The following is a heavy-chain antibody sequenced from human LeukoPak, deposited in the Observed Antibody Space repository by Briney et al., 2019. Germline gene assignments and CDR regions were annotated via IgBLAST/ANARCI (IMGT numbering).Heavy chain of an antibody. CDR3: ARGDYDILTGYSYYYYYMDV. D-gene: IGHD3-9*01. Sequence: ASVKVSCKASGGTFSSYAISWVRQAPGQGLEWMGGIIPIFGTANYAQKFQGRVTVTTDESTSTAYMELSSLRSEDTAVYYCARGDYDILTGYSYYYYYMDVWGKGTTVTVSS. J-gene: IGHJ6*03. CDR2: IIPIFGTA. CDR1: GGTFSSYA. V-gene: IGHV1-69*05.